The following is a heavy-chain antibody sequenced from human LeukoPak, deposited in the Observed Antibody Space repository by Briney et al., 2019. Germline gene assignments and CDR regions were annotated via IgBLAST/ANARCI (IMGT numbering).Heavy chain of an antibody. Sequence: ASVKVSCKASGYTFTSYDINWVRQATGQGLEWMGWMHPNSGNTGYAQNFQGRVTMTRNTSISTAYMELSSLRSEDTAVYYCARGGPAAATHKYFQYWGQGTLVTVSS. CDR3: ARGGPAAATHKYFQY. D-gene: IGHD2-15*01. J-gene: IGHJ1*01. CDR1: GYTFTSYD. V-gene: IGHV1-8*01. CDR2: MHPNSGNT.